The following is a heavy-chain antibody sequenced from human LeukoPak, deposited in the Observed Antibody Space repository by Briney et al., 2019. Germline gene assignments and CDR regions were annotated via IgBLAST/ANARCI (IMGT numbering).Heavy chain of an antibody. V-gene: IGHV4-59*01. J-gene: IGHJ4*02. D-gene: IGHD3-9*01. CDR2: IYYSGNT. CDR1: GGSISSYY. CDR3: ARMGYDILTGYYRHSDY. Sequence: PSETLSLTCTDSGGSISSYYWSWIRQPPGKGLEWIGYIYYSGNTNYNPSLKSRVTISVDTSKNQFSLKLSSVTAADTAVYYCARMGYDILTGYYRHSDYWGQGTLVTVSS.